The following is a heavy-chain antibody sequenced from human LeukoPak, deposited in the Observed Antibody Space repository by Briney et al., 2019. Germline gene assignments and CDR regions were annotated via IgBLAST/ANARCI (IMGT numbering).Heavy chain of an antibody. D-gene: IGHD1-26*01. CDR3: ARRQQFSVSYGDIDY. Sequence: GGSQRLSCAASGFTFSSNDMTWVRQTPRKGLEWVSTISFSGANTFYADSVKGRFTISGDNSNNTLYLQMNSLRDEDTALYYCARRQQFSVSYGDIDYWGQGALVTVSS. V-gene: IGHV3-23*01. CDR1: GFTFSSND. J-gene: IGHJ4*02. CDR2: ISFSGANT.